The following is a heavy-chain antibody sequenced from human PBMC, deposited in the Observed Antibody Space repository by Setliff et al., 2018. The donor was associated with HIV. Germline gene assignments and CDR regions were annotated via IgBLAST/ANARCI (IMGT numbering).Heavy chain of an antibody. V-gene: IGHV4-4*09. D-gene: IGHD3-22*01. CDR2: IYTSGST. J-gene: IGHJ4*02. CDR3: ARGLSFYDPGGFDY. CDR1: GGSFSGYY. Sequence: PSETLSLTCAVYGGSFSGYYWSWIRQPPGKGLEWIGYIYTSGSTNCNPSLKSRVTISVDTSKNQFSLKLSSVTAADTAVYYCARGLSFYDPGGFDYWGQGTQVTVSS.